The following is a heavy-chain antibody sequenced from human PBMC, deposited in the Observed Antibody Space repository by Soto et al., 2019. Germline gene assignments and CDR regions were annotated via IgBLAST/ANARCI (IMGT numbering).Heavy chain of an antibody. CDR3: ARHEAAPTIFGVVNWFDP. CDR1: GGSISSSSYY. J-gene: IGHJ5*02. V-gene: IGHV4-39*01. Sequence: SETLSLTCTVSGGSISSSSYYWGWIRQPPGKGLEWIGSIYYSGSTYYNPSLKSRVTISVDTSKNQFSLKLSSVTAADTAVYYCARHEAAPTIFGVVNWFDPWAREPWSPSPQ. D-gene: IGHD3-3*01. CDR2: IYYSGST.